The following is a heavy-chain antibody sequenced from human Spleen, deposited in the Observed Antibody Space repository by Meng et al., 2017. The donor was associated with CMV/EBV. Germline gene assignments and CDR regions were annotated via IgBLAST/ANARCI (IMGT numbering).Heavy chain of an antibody. D-gene: IGHD2-2*01. CDR1: GFPLSIKY. Sequence: GESLKISCAASGFPLSIKYMHGVRQAPGKGLEWVSYISSSGSTIYYADSVKGRFTISRDNAKNSLYLQMNSLRAEDTALYYCARDQYCSSTSCAGGMDVWGQGTTVTVSS. CDR3: ARDQYCSSTSCAGGMDV. V-gene: IGHV3-11*01. J-gene: IGHJ6*02. CDR2: ISSSGSTI.